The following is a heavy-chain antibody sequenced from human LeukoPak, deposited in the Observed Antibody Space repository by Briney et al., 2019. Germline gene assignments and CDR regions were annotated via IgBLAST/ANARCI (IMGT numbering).Heavy chain of an antibody. Sequence: GGSLRLSCAVSGFTFSSYWMSWFRQAPGKGLEWVANINQDGSQKFSVDSVKGRFTISRDNAKNSLSLQMNSLRVEDTAVYYCARLSRIAAAGRYDYHSLDVWGKGTTVTVSS. D-gene: IGHD6-13*01. J-gene: IGHJ6*04. CDR3: ARLSRIAAAGRYDYHSLDV. CDR2: INQDGSQK. CDR1: GFTFSSYW. V-gene: IGHV3-7*03.